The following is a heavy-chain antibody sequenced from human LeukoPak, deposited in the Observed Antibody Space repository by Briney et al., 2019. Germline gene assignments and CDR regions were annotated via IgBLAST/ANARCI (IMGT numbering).Heavy chain of an antibody. CDR3: AKDIHGSGTHDYFDY. CDR1: GFTFDDYG. J-gene: IGHJ4*02. Sequence: PRRSLRLSCAASGFTFDDYGMHWVRQAPGKGLEWVSGISWNSGYIGYAESVKGRFTISRDNAKNSLYLQMSSLRVEDTALYYCAKDIHGSGTHDYFDYWGQGTLVTVSS. D-gene: IGHD3-10*01. CDR2: ISWNSGYI. V-gene: IGHV3-9*01.